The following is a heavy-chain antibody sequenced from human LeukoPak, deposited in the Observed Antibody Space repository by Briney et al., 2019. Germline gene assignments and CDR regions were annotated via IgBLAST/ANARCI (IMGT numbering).Heavy chain of an antibody. V-gene: IGHV3-48*01. CDR1: AFTFSSYS. CDR2: ISSSSNTI. Sequence: GGSLRLSCAASAFTFSSYSMNWVRQAPGKGLEWVSCISSSSNTIYYADSVKGRFTISRDNAKNSLYLQMNSLRADDTAVYYCARSQDYDSSGYYDGLDGRDFDYWGQGTLVTVSS. CDR3: ARSQDYDSSGYYDGLDGRDFDY. D-gene: IGHD3-22*01. J-gene: IGHJ4*02.